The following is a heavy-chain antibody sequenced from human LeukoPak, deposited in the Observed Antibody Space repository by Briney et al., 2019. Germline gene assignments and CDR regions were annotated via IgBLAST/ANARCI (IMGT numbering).Heavy chain of an antibody. D-gene: IGHD3-3*01. CDR2: IYSGGST. Sequence: GGSLRLSCAASGFTVSSNYMSWVRQAPGKGLEWVSVIYSGGSTYYADSVKGRFTISRDNSKNTLYLQMNSLRAEDTAVYYCANEPSYYDFMAVDYWGQGTLVTVSS. CDR1: GFTVSSNY. CDR3: ANEPSYYDFMAVDY. V-gene: IGHV3-53*01. J-gene: IGHJ4*02.